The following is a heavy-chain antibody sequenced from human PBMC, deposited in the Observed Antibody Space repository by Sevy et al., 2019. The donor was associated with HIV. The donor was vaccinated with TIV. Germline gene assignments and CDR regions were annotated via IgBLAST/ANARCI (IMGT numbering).Heavy chain of an antibody. CDR1: EFTVSSSY. J-gene: IGHJ4*02. D-gene: IGHD5-18*01. V-gene: IGHV3-66*01. Sequence: GGSLRLSCAASEFTVSSSYMSWVRQAPGKGLEWVSILYSGGSTYYAASVKGRFAVSRDNSKNTLYLQMNSLRAEDTAVYFCARADLRDTATIGYYWGQGSLVTVSS. CDR3: ARADLRDTATIGYY. CDR2: LYSGGST.